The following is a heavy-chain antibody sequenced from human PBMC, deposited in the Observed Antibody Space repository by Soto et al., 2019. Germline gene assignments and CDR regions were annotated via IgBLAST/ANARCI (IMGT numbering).Heavy chain of an antibody. CDR3: ARGPRRITMIVVFFMGFFDY. CDR2: IKQDGSEK. CDR1: GFTFSSYW. J-gene: IGHJ4*02. Sequence: PGGSLRLSCAASGFTFSSYWMSWVRQAPGKGLEWVANIKQDGSEKYYVDSVKGRFTISRDNAKNSLYLQMNSLRAEDTAVYYCARGPRRITMIVVFFMGFFDYWARETLVPVS. D-gene: IGHD3-22*01. V-gene: IGHV3-7*03.